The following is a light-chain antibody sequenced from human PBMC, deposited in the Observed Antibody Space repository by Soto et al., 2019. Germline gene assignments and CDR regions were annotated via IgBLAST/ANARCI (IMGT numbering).Light chain of an antibody. CDR1: QSVGFY. CDR2: DTS. Sequence: EIVLTQSPATLSLSPGERATLSCRASQSVGFYLAWYQQKPGQAPRLLIYDTSNRASGIPARFSGSGSGTDFTLTISSLEPEDFALYYCQLRSNWPPVWTFGQGTKVEIK. J-gene: IGKJ1*01. V-gene: IGKV3-11*01. CDR3: QLRSNWPPVWT.